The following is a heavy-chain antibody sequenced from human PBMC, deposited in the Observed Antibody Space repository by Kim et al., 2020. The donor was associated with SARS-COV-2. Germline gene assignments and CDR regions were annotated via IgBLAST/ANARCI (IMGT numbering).Heavy chain of an antibody. CDR3: ARELGAVAGKESWFDP. CDR1: GYTFTGYY. CDR2: INPNSGGT. D-gene: IGHD6-19*01. Sequence: ASVKVSCKASGYTFTGYYMHWVRQAPGQGLEWMGRINPNSGGTNYAQKLQGRVTMTRDTSISTAYMELSRLRSDDTAVYYCARELGAVAGKESWFDPWGQGTLVTVSS. J-gene: IGHJ5*02. V-gene: IGHV1-2*06.